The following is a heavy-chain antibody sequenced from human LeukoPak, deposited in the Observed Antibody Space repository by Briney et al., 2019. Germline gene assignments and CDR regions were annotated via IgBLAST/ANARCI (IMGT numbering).Heavy chain of an antibody. CDR3: ARGPHYALGIYFDY. D-gene: IGHD7-27*01. J-gene: IGHJ4*02. CDR1: GYSISSGYY. CDR2: IYSSGRT. Sequence: SETLSLTCTVSGYSISSGYYWGWIRQPAGKGLEWIGRIYSSGRTDYNPSLKSRVTMSVDTSKNQFSLKLNSVTAADTAVYYCARGPHYALGIYFDYWGQGTLVTVSS. V-gene: IGHV4-38-2*02.